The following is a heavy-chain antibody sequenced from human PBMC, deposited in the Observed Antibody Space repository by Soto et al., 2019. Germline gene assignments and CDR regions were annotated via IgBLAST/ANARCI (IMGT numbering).Heavy chain of an antibody. Sequence: GGSLRLSCATSGFTFSDYYMSWIRQAPGKGLEWVSHISSSGGSTYYADSVKGRFTISRDNADNSLFLQMNTLRAEDAAVYYCARDFADYDSSGCRATDAFDIWGRGTLVTVSS. V-gene: IGHV3-11*01. CDR2: ISSSGGST. CDR3: ARDFADYDSSGCRATDAFDI. D-gene: IGHD3-22*01. CDR1: GFTFSDYY. J-gene: IGHJ3*02.